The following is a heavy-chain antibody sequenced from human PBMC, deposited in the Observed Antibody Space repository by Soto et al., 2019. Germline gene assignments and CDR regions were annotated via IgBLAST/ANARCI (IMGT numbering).Heavy chain of an antibody. Sequence: GGSLRLSCAASGFTFSSYSMNWVRQAPGKGLEWVGRIKSKTDGGTTDYAAPVKGRFTISRDDSKNTLYLQINSLKTEDTAVYYCTTVGPYCISTSCYVFDYWGQGTLVTVSS. V-gene: IGHV3-15*07. CDR3: TTVGPYCISTSCYVFDY. CDR1: GFTFSSYS. J-gene: IGHJ4*02. D-gene: IGHD2-2*01. CDR2: IKSKTDGGTT.